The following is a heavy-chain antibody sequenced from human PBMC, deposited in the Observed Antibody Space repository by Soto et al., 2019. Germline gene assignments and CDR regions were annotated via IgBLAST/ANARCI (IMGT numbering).Heavy chain of an antibody. CDR3: ARPSGSYLYYFDY. Sequence: PSETLSLTCTVSGGSISSSSYYWGWIRQPPGKGLEWIGSIYYSGSTYYNPSLKSRVTISVDTSKNQFSLKLSSVTAADTAVYYCARPSGSYLYYFDYWGQAPLVTVSS. D-gene: IGHD1-26*01. CDR2: IYYSGST. J-gene: IGHJ4*02. V-gene: IGHV4-39*01. CDR1: GGSISSSSYY.